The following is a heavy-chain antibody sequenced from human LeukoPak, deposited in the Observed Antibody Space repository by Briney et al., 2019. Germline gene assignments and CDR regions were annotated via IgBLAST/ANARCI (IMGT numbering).Heavy chain of an antibody. CDR1: GFTFSSYA. J-gene: IGHJ3*02. V-gene: IGHV3-23*01. CDR2: ISGSGGST. CDR3: AKDSGFLDAFDI. D-gene: IGHD3-10*01. Sequence: GGSLRLSCAASGFTFSSYAMNWVRQAPGKGLEWVSAISGSGGSTYYADSVKGRFTISRDNSKNTLYLQMNSLRAEDTAVYYCAKDSGFLDAFDIWGQGTMVTVSS.